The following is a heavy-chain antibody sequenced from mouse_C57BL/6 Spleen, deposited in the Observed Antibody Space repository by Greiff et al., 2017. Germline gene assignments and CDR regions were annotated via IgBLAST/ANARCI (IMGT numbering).Heavy chain of an antibody. CDR2: IDPNSGGT. J-gene: IGHJ2*01. CDR1: GFNIQDYY. D-gene: IGHD3-2*02. Sequence: VQLQQSGAELVKPGASVKLSCTASGFNIQDYYLHWVKQRTEQGLEWIGRIDPNSGGTKYNEKFKSKATLTVDKPSSTAYMQLSSLTSEDSAVYYCARRSSGYLCDYWGQGTTLTVSS. V-gene: IGHV1-72*01. CDR3: ARRSSGYLCDY.